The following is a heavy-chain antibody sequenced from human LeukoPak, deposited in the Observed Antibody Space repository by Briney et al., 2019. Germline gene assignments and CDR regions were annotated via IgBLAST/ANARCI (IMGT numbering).Heavy chain of an antibody. Sequence: PGGSLRLACAASGFIFSNAWMSWVLQAPGKGREWVGHIKSKPDGATTDYAATVKGRITISRDDSRNTLYLQMNSLKTEDTALYYCTTYLYKDESDDWGQGTLVTVSS. CDR2: IKSKPDGATT. V-gene: IGHV3-15*01. J-gene: IGHJ4*02. CDR1: GFIFSNAW. CDR3: TTYLYKDESDD. D-gene: IGHD3-16*02.